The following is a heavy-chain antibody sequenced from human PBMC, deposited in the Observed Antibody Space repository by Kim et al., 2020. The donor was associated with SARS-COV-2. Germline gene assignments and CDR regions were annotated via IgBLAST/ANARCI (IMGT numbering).Heavy chain of an antibody. D-gene: IGHD2-2*01. V-gene: IGHV5-51*01. J-gene: IGHJ5*02. CDR3: ARQIGCSSISCQP. Sequence: SPSFQGQVTISADKSISTAYLQWSSLKASDTAMYYCARQIGCSSISCQPWGQGTLVTVSS.